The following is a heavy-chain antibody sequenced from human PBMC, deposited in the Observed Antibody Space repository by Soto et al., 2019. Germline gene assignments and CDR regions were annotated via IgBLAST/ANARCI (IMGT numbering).Heavy chain of an antibody. CDR2: IKSKANSYAT. D-gene: IGHD3-22*01. J-gene: IGHJ6*02. Sequence: GGSLRLSCAAPGFTFSGSAIHWVRQASRKGPEGGGRIKSKANSYATAYAASVKGRFTISRDDSKNTAYLQMNSLKTEDTAVYYCTRHISYYDSSGYYPDYYYYGMDVWGQGTTVTVSS. V-gene: IGHV3-73*01. CDR3: TRHISYYDSSGYYPDYYYYGMDV. CDR1: GFTFSGSA.